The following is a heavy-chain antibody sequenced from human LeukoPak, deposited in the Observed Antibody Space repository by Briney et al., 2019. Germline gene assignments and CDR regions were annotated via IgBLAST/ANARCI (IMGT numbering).Heavy chain of an antibody. CDR1: GFTLSELS. V-gene: IGHV1-24*01. CDR2: FDPKDGEA. D-gene: IGHD2-2*01. J-gene: IGHJ6*03. CDR3: ATGVFCATTTCSGYGNFYYFMDV. Sequence: AALTLSCTVSGFTLSELSMRWVRPTPGEGRGWVGGFDPKDGEADNAEKLRGRVILTDDRTSNTAYMYMSSLGADDTAVYYCATGVFCATTTCSGYGNFYYFMDVWGEGTTVTV.